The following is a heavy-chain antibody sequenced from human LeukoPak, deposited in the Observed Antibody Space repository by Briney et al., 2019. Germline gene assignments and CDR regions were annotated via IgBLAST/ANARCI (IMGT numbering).Heavy chain of an antibody. CDR2: IYHRGST. D-gene: IGHD6-6*01. CDR1: GDSISSPNW. Sequence: SETLSLTCAVSGDSISSPNWWTWVRQPPGQGLEWIGEIYHRGSTKYNPSLKSRVTISVDTSKNQFSLKLSSVTAADTAVYYCARRLSTYSSSPYFDYWGQGTLVTVSS. J-gene: IGHJ4*02. CDR3: ARRLSTYSSSPYFDY. V-gene: IGHV4-4*02.